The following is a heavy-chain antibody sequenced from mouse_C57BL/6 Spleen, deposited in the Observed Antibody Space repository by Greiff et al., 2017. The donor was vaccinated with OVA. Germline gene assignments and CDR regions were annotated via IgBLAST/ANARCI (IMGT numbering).Heavy chain of an antibody. CDR2: IYPGSGST. Sequence: QVQLQQPGAELVKPGASVKMSCKASGYTFTSYWLTWVKQRPGQGLEWIGDIYPGSGSTNYNEKFKSKATLTVDTSSSPAYMQLSSLTSEDSAVYYCARSYYGNSWFAYWGQGTLVTVSA. D-gene: IGHD2-10*01. CDR1: GYTFTSYW. V-gene: IGHV1-55*01. CDR3: ARSYYGNSWFAY. J-gene: IGHJ3*01.